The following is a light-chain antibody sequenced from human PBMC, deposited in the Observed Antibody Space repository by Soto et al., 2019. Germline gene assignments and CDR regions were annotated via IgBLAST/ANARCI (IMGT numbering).Light chain of an antibody. V-gene: IGKV3-15*01. CDR3: QQYNNWST. CDR2: GAS. J-gene: IGKJ1*01. Sequence: EIVMTQSPATLSVSPGERATLSCRASQSVSSNLAWYLQKPGQAPRLLIYGASTRATGIPARFSGSGSGTEFTLTISSLQSEDFAVYYCQQYNNWSTFGQGTKVEIK. CDR1: QSVSSN.